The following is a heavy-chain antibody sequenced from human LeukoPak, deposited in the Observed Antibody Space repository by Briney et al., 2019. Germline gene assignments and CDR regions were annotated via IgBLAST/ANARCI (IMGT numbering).Heavy chain of an antibody. CDR1: GFIFSNAW. D-gene: IGHD6-19*01. CDR3: TTVRRAVAGPIDY. Sequence: PGGSLRLSCAASGFIFSNAWMSWVRQAPGKGLEWVGRIKSKTDGGTTDYAAPVKGRFTISRDDSKNTLYLQMNSLKTEDTAVYYCTTVRRAVAGPIDYWGQGTLVTVSS. J-gene: IGHJ4*02. CDR2: IKSKTDGGTT. V-gene: IGHV3-15*01.